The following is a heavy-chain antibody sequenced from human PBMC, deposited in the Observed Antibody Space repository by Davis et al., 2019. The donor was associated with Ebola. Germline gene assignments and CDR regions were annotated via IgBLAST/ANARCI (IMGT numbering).Heavy chain of an antibody. J-gene: IGHJ4*02. CDR1: GFTFSSYA. V-gene: IGHV3-23*03. CDR2: IYDQTT. CDR3: PTTQWLGEFDN. D-gene: IGHD6-19*01. Sequence: GESLKISCAASGFTFSSYAMSWVRQAPGKGLEWVSVIYDQTTAYADSVRGRFIISRDKSNNTLYLDMNSLRVDDTAVYYCPTTQWLGEFDNWGQGTLVTVSS.